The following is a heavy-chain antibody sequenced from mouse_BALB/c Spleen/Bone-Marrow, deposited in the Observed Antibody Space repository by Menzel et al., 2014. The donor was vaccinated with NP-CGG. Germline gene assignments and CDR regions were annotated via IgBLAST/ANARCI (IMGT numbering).Heavy chain of an antibody. Sequence: VQRVESGPGLVAPSQSLSITCTISGFSLTSYGVHWVRQPPGTGLEWLVVIWGDGSTTYNSALKSRLSISKDNSKSQVFLKMNSLQTDDTAMYYCARHDNDGYYPAYRGQGTLVTVSA. CDR1: GFSLTSYG. CDR2: IWGDGST. J-gene: IGHJ3*01. V-gene: IGHV2-6-1*01. D-gene: IGHD2-3*01. CDR3: ARHDNDGYYPAY.